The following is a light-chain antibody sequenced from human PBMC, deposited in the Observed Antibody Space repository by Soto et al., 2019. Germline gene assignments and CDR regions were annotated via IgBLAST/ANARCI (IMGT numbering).Light chain of an antibody. J-gene: IGLJ1*01. CDR3: SSYTSSSTGGYV. Sequence: QSALTQPASVSGSPGQSITISCTGTTSDVGGFNYVSWYQQHPGKAPKLMIYGVNNRPSGVSNRFSGSKSGNTASLTISGLQAEDEDDYYCSSYTSSSTGGYVFGSGTKLTVL. CDR2: GVN. V-gene: IGLV2-14*01. CDR1: TSDVGGFNY.